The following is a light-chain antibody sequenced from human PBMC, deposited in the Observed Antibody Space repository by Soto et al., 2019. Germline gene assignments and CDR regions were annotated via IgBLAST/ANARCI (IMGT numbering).Light chain of an antibody. Sequence: QSVLTQPPSVSAAPGQTVTISCSGSSSNIGINYVSWYQQLPGTAPKLLIYENDKRPSGIPDRFSGSKSGTSATLGITGLQTGDEADYYCGTWDGSLSAGVFGGGTKVTVL. CDR1: SSNIGINY. V-gene: IGLV1-51*02. J-gene: IGLJ3*02. CDR2: END. CDR3: GTWDGSLSAGV.